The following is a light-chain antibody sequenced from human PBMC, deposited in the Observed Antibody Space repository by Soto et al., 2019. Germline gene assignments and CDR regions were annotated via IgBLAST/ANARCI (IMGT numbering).Light chain of an antibody. CDR1: QGVGNS. J-gene: IGKJ3*01. CDR2: EIS. CDR3: LQHTSYPFT. V-gene: IGKV1-17*01. Sequence: DIQITQSPSSLSASAGDRVTITCRASQGVGNSLDWYQQKPGKAPKRLIYEISSLQTGVPSRFSGTGSGTEFTLTISGLQPEDFATYYCLQHTSYPFTFGPGTKVDIK.